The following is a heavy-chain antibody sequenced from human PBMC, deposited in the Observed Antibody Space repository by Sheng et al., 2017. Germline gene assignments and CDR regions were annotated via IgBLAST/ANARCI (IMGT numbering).Heavy chain of an antibody. J-gene: IGHJ3*02. Sequence: QLQLQESGPGLVKPSETLSLTCTVSGGSISSSSYYWGWIRQPPGKGLEWIGSIYYSGSTYYNPSLKSRVTISVDTSKNQFSLKLSSVTAADTAVYYCARDHDSSGYKDDAFDIWGQGTSGHRLF. V-gene: IGHV4-39*07. D-gene: IGHD3-22*01. CDR1: GGSISSSSYY. CDR3: ARDHDSSGYKDDAFDI. CDR2: IYYSGST.